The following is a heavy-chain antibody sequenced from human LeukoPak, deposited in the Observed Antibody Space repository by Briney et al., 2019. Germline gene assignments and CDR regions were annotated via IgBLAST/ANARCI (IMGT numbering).Heavy chain of an antibody. CDR2: ISSSSNNI. D-gene: IGHD2-2*01. V-gene: IGHV3-21*01. CDR3: ARAYQPPDY. Sequence: GGSLRLSCAASGFTFSTYTMNWVRQAPGKGLEWVSSISSSSNNINYADSVKGRFTISRDNAMNSVHLQMNSLRVEDTAVYYCARAYQPPDYWGQGTLITVSS. CDR1: GFTFSTYT. J-gene: IGHJ4*02.